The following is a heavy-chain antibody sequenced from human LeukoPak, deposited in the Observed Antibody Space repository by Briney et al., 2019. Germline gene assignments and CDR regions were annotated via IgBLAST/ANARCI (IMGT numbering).Heavy chain of an antibody. V-gene: IGHV3-48*01. CDR2: ISSSSTI. D-gene: IGHD5-24*01. CDR1: GFTFSSYS. J-gene: IGHJ4*02. CDR3: ARGPLGRETFDY. Sequence: GGPLRLSCAASGFTFSSYSMNWVRQAPGKGLEWVSYISSSSTIYYADSVKGRFTISRDNAKNSLYLQMNSLRAEDTAVYYCARGPLGRETFDYWGQGTLVTVSS.